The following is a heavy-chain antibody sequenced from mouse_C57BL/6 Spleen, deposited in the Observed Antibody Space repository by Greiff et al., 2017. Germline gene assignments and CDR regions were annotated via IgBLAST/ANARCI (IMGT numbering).Heavy chain of an antibody. Sequence: QVQLQESGAELARPGASVKLSCKASGYTFTSYGISWVKQRTGQGLEWIGEIYPRSGHTYYNEKFKGKSTLTADKSSSTAYMRLRSLTSEDSAVYFCARSGIYYGYHTWFAYWGQGTLVTVSA. D-gene: IGHD2-2*01. J-gene: IGHJ3*01. CDR3: ARSGIYYGYHTWFAY. CDR1: GYTFTSYG. CDR2: IYPRSGHT. V-gene: IGHV1-81*01.